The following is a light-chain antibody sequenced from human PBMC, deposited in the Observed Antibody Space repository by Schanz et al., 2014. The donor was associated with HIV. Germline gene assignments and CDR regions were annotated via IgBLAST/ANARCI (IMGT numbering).Light chain of an antibody. CDR1: SSNIRSHY. J-gene: IGLJ3*02. V-gene: IGLV1-47*01. CDR3: QSYDSSLSSVV. Sequence: QSVLTQPPSASGTPGQRVSISCSGSSSNIRSHYVYWYQQFPGTAPKLLIYNNNQRPSGVPDRFSGSQSGTSASLAISGLRSDDEADYYCQSYDSSLSSVVFGGGTKLTVL. CDR2: NNN.